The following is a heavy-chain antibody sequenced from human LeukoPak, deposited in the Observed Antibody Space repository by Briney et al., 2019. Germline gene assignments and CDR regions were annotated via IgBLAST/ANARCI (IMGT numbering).Heavy chain of an antibody. CDR2: LYHSGST. D-gene: IGHD3-22*01. J-gene: IGHJ4*02. CDR1: GYSISSGYY. Sequence: SETLSLTCAVSGYSISSGYYRGWIRQPPGKGLEWIGSLYHSGSTYYNPSLKSRVTISVDTSKNQFSLKLNSVTAADTAVYYCARVFYDTSGYYYRGLYYFDSWGQGTLVTVSS. V-gene: IGHV4-38-2*01. CDR3: ARVFYDTSGYYYRGLYYFDS.